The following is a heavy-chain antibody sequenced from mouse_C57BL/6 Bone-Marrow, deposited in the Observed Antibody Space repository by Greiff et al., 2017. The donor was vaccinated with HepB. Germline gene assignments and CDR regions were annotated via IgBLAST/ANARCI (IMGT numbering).Heavy chain of an antibody. CDR2: INPNNGGT. Sequence: VQLQQSGPELVKPGASVKISCKASGYTFTDYYMNWVQQSHGKSLEWIGDINPNNGGTSYNQKFKGKATLTVDKSSSTAYMELRSLTSEDSAVYYCAPLYYDYDEGPWFAYWGQGTLVTVSA. CDR3: APLYYDYDEGPWFAY. D-gene: IGHD2-4*01. J-gene: IGHJ3*01. V-gene: IGHV1-26*01. CDR1: GYTFTDYY.